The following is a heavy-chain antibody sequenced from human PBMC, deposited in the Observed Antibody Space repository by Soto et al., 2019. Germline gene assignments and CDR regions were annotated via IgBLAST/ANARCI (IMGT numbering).Heavy chain of an antibody. J-gene: IGHJ6*02. V-gene: IGHV3-23*01. CDR1: WVTVSSQA. D-gene: IGHD6-19*01. Sequence: GSLKLGCASSWVTVSSQAMSGVRQAPGKGLEWVSTISSGCDNTYSAASVKGRFTTSRDNSKNTLYLQMNSLRAEDTAVYYCAKDFDSYSSGRYGMDVWGQGTTVTVSS. CDR3: AKDFDSYSSGRYGMDV. CDR2: ISSGCDNT.